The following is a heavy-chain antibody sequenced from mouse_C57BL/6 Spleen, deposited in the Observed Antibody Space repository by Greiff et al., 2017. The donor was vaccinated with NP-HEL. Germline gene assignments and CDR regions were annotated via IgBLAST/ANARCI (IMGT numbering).Heavy chain of an antibody. J-gene: IGHJ2*01. V-gene: IGHV1-72*01. CDR1: GYTFTSYW. Sequence: VQLQQPGAELVKPGASVKLSCKASGYTFTSYWMHWVQQRPGRGLEWIGRIDPNSGGTKYNEKFKSKATLTVDKPSSTAYMQLSSLTSEDSAVYYCARGGITTVVGDYFDYWGQGTTLTVSS. CDR3: ARGGITTVVGDYFDY. D-gene: IGHD1-1*01. CDR2: IDPNSGGT.